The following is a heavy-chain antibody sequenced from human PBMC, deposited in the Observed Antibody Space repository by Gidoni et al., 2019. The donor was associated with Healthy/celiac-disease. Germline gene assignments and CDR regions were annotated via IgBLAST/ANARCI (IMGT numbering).Heavy chain of an antibody. CDR1: GGSISSSNW. V-gene: IGHV4-4*02. CDR3: AGFKQQLDYNWFDP. D-gene: IGHD6-13*01. Sequence: QVQLQESGPGLVKPSGTLSLTCAVSGGSISSSNWWSWVRQPPGKGREWIGEIYHSGSTNYNPSLKSRVTISVDKSKNQFSLKLSSVTAADTAVYYCAGFKQQLDYNWFDPWGQGTLVTVSS. CDR2: IYHSGST. J-gene: IGHJ5*02.